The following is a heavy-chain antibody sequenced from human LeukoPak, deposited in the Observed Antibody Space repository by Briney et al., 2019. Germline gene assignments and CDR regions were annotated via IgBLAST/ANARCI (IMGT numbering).Heavy chain of an antibody. V-gene: IGHV3-21*01. CDR1: GFTFSNYW. J-gene: IGHJ4*02. CDR3: ARGGSSSSLIGY. D-gene: IGHD6-13*01. CDR2: ISSSSNAI. Sequence: GGSLRLSCAVSGFTFSNYWMSWVRQAPGKGLEWVSSISSSSNAIYYADSVKGRFTISRDNAKNSLYLQMNSLRAEDTAVYYCARGGSSSSLIGYWGQGTLVTVSS.